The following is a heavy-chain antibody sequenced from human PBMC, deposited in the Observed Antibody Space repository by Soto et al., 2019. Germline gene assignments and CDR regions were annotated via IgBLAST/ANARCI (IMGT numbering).Heavy chain of an antibody. V-gene: IGHV3-23*01. Sequence: EVKLLESGGGLAQPGGSLRLSCVGSGFTFDSYAISWVRQAPGERLQWIAAISGSADGTDYAHSVRGRFTISRDNAKMTVHLQMDSLRVEDTAVYFCAKDTVGGYSFWSGYYSDGLDVWGQGTLVIVS. CDR1: GFTFDSYA. CDR3: AKDTVGGYSFWSGYYSDGLDV. J-gene: IGHJ3*01. CDR2: ISGSADGT. D-gene: IGHD3-3*01.